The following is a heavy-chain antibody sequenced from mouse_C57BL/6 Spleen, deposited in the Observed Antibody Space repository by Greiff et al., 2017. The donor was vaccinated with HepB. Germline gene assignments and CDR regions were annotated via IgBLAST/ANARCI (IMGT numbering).Heavy chain of an antibody. CDR2: IDPSDSET. CDR1: GYTFTSYW. V-gene: IGHV1-52*01. D-gene: IGHD2-3*01. Sequence: QVHVKQSGAELVRPGSSVKLSCKASGYTFTSYWMHWVKQRPIQGLEWIGNIDPSDSETHYNQKFKDKATLTVDKSSSTAYMQLSSLTSEDSAVYYCARKDGLWYFDVWGTGTTVTVSS. J-gene: IGHJ1*03. CDR3: ARKDGLWYFDV.